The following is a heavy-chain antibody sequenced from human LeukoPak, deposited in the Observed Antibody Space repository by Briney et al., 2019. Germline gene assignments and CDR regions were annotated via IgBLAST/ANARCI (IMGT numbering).Heavy chain of an antibody. CDR1: GGSISSYY. J-gene: IGHJ6*02. Sequence: SETLSLTCTVSGGSISSYYWSWIRQPPGKGLEWIGYIYYSGSTNYNPSLKSRVTISVDTSKNQFSLKLSSVTAADTAVYYCASKDCSGGSCYSSYYCYGMDVWGQGTTVTVSS. D-gene: IGHD2-15*01. V-gene: IGHV4-59*08. CDR2: IYYSGST. CDR3: ASKDCSGGSCYSSYYCYGMDV.